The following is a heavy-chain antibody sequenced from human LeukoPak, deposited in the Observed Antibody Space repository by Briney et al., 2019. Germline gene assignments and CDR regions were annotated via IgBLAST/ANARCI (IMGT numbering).Heavy chain of an antibody. D-gene: IGHD6-13*01. V-gene: IGHV1-2*02. CDR1: GYTFTGYY. CDR2: INPNSGGT. Sequence: GASVKVSCKASGYTFTGYYIHWVRQAPGQGLEWMGWINPNSGGTKYGQKFQGRVTMTRDTSISTAYMELSSLRSDDTAIYCCAGDPIEAAVDFDYWGQGTLVTVSS. CDR3: AGDPIEAAVDFDY. J-gene: IGHJ4*02.